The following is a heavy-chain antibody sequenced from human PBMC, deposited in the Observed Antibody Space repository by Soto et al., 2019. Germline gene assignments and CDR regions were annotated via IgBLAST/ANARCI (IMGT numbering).Heavy chain of an antibody. V-gene: IGHV3-33*01. CDR2: IWYDGSNK. D-gene: IGHD6-19*01. Sequence: QVQLVESGGGVVQPGRSLRLSCAASGFTFSSYGMHWVRQAPGKGLEWVAVIWYDGSNKYYADSVKGRFTISRDNSKNXLXLXXYSLRAEDTAVCYCARVGADSSGLYSEGYYYGMDVWGQGTTVTVSS. CDR3: ARVGADSSGLYSEGYYYGMDV. CDR1: GFTFSSYG. J-gene: IGHJ6*02.